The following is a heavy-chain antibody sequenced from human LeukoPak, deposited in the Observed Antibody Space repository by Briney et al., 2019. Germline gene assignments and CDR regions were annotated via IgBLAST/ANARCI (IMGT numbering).Heavy chain of an antibody. D-gene: IGHD6-13*01. CDR1: GYSITSGYY. CDR3: ARDGEVLSSSWFWFDP. Sequence: PLETLSLTCTVSGYSITSGYYWGWIRQPPGKGLEWIGSVYHSGSTYYNPSLKSRVTVSVDTSKNQFSLKLSSVTAADTAVYYCARDGEVLSSSWFWFDPWGQGTLVTVSS. J-gene: IGHJ5*02. V-gene: IGHV4-38-2*02. CDR2: VYHSGST.